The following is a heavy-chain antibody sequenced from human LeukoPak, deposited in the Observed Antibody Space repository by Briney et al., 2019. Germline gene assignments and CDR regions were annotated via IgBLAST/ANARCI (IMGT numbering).Heavy chain of an antibody. CDR1: GFTFSSYS. J-gene: IGHJ5*02. CDR2: ISDGSSTT. CDR3: ASRSSTWYDMGNWFDP. D-gene: IGHD6-13*01. V-gene: IGHV3-48*04. Sequence: GGSLRLSCAASGFTFSSYSMNWVRQAPGKGMEWVSYISDGSSTTYYADSVKGRFTISRDNAKNSLYLQMNSLRAEDTAVYYCASRSSTWYDMGNWFDPWGQGTLVIVSS.